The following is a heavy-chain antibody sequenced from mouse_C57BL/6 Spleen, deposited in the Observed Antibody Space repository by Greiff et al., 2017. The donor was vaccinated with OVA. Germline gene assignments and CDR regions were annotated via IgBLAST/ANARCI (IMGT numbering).Heavy chain of an antibody. V-gene: IGHV1-63*01. CDR1: GYTFTNYW. D-gene: IGHD2-2*01. CDR3: AISGFYTAMAY. CDR2: IYPGGGYT. J-gene: IGHJ4*01. Sequence: VQLQQSGAELVRPGTSVKMSCKASGYTFTNYWIGWAKQRPGHGLEWIGDIYPGGGYTNYNEKFKGKATLTEDKSSSTAYMQFSSLTSEDSAIYYCAISGFYTAMAYWGQGTSVTVSS.